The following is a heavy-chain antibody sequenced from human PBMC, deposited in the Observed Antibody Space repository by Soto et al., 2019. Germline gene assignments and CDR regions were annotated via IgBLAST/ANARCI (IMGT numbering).Heavy chain of an antibody. Sequence: PGGSLRLSCAASGFTFSSYEMNWVRQAPGKGLEWVSYISSSGSTIYYADSVKGRFTISRDNAKNSLYLQMNSLRAEDTAVYYCARYNYYYYDSSGYDYWGQGTLVTVSS. V-gene: IGHV3-48*03. J-gene: IGHJ4*02. CDR1: GFTFSSYE. CDR3: ARYNYYYYDSSGYDY. D-gene: IGHD3-22*01. CDR2: ISSSGSTI.